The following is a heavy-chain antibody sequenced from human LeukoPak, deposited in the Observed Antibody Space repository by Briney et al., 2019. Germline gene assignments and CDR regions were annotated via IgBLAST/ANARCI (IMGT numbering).Heavy chain of an antibody. CDR1: GYSISSGYY. D-gene: IGHD6-19*01. CDR3: ARGRRQWLEPPSDYYFYMDV. V-gene: IGHV4-4*07. CDR2: IHASGST. Sequence: SETLSLNCTVSGYSISSGYYWSWIRQPAGKGLEWIERIHASGSTNYNPSLKSRVTMSVDTPKNQFSLKLSSVTAADTAVYYCARGRRQWLEPPSDYYFYMDVWRTGTTVAVSS. J-gene: IGHJ6*03.